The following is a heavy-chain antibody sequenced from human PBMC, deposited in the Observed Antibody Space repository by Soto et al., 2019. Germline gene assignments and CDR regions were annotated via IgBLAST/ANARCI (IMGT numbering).Heavy chain of an antibody. CDR1: GGSLSNYG. CDR2: IIPVFGTP. CDR3: ARGDATKIVVTTYYAMDV. J-gene: IGHJ6*02. D-gene: IGHD3-22*01. Sequence: QVQLVQSGAEVMKPGSSVKVSCKASGGSLSNYGISWVRQAPGQGLEWMGAIIPVFGTPNYAQKFQDRVTITADESTTTVYMEVRSLTSNDTAVYYCARGDATKIVVTTYYAMDVWGQGTTVPLSS. V-gene: IGHV1-69*12.